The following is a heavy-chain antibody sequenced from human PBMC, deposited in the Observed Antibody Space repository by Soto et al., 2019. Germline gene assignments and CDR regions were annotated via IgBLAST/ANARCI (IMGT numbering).Heavy chain of an antibody. CDR3: ARDHDHGDSAVFDY. V-gene: IGHV3-33*01. J-gene: IGHJ4*02. CDR2: IWYDGSNK. CDR1: GFTFSSYG. Sequence: QVQLVESGGGVVQPGRSLRLSCAASGFTFSSYGMHWVRQAPGKGLEWVALIWYDGSNKYYADSVKGRFTISRDNSKNTLYLQMNSLRAEDTAVYYCARDHDHGDSAVFDYWGQGTLVTVSS. D-gene: IGHD4-17*01.